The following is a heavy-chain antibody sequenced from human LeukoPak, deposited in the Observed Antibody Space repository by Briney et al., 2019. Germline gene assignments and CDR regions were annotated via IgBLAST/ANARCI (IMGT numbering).Heavy chain of an antibody. D-gene: IGHD4-17*01. CDR2: MNPNSGNT. CDR3: ARDRGSDYGGNFGAFDI. Sequence: ASVKVSCKASGYTFTSYDINWVRQATGQGLEWMGWMNPNSGNTGYAQKFQGRVTMTRNTSISTAYMELSSLRSEDTAVYYCARDRGSDYGGNFGAFDIWGQGTMVTVSS. CDR1: GYTFTSYD. V-gene: IGHV1-8*01. J-gene: IGHJ3*02.